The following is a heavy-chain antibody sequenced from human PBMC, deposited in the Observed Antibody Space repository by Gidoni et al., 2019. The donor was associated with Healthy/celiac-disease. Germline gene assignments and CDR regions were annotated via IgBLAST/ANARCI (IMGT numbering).Heavy chain of an antibody. V-gene: IGHV3-23*01. J-gene: IGHJ4*02. Sequence: EVQLLESGGGLVQPGGSLRLACAASGFPFSSYAMSWVRKAPGKGLEWVSAISGSGGSTYYADSVKGRFTISRDNSKNTLYLQMNSLRAEDTAVYYCAKDRAPYCGGDCYTFDYWGQGTLVTVSS. D-gene: IGHD2-21*02. CDR2: ISGSGGST. CDR3: AKDRAPYCGGDCYTFDY. CDR1: GFPFSSYA.